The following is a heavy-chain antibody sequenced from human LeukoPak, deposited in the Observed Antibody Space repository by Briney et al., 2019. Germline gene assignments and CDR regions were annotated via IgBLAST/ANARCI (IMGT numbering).Heavy chain of an antibody. V-gene: IGHV3-30*18. Sequence: GMSLRLSCAASGFTFGVYVIHWVRQAPAKGLEWVAVIWYGGSNKYYADSVKGRFTISRDNSKNALYLQMNSLRAEDTAVYYCAKGVPPYYYYMDVWGKGTTVTVSS. CDR3: AKGVPPYYYYMDV. D-gene: IGHD5/OR15-5a*01. CDR2: IWYGGSNK. CDR1: GFTFGVYV. J-gene: IGHJ6*03.